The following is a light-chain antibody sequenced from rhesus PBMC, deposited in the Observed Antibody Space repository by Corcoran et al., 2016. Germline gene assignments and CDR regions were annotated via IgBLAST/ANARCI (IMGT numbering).Light chain of an antibody. J-gene: IGKJ4*01. V-gene: IGKV1-44*01. CDR2: VAS. CDR3: QQHNSHPLT. CDR1: QTISSY. Sequence: DIQMTQSPSSLSASVGDRVTITCRASQTISSYLAWYQQKPGKVPKLLIFVASRLESGVPSRFSGSGSGTDFTLTISSLQPEDFATYYCQQHNSHPLTFGGGTKVEIK.